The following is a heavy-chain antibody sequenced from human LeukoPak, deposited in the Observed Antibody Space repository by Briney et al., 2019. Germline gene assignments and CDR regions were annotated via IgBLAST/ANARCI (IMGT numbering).Heavy chain of an antibody. CDR3: AELGITMIGGV. CDR2: ITSGSSII. J-gene: IGHJ6*04. D-gene: IGHD3-10*02. V-gene: IGHV3-48*03. Sequence: GGSLRLSCAASGFTFSSYEMNWVRQAPGKGLEWIAYITSGSSIIYYADSVKGRFTISRDNAKNALYLQMSNLRAEDTAVYYCAELGITMIGGVWGKGTTVTISS. CDR1: GFTFSSYE.